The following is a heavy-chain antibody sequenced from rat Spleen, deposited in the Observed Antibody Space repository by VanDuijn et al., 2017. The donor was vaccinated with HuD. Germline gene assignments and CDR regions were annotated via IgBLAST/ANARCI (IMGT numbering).Heavy chain of an antibody. Sequence: VQLVESGGGLVQPGRSLKLSCVASGFTFSSYGMHWIRQAPGKGLDWVAYISSSSGTVYADAVKGRFTISRDNAKNTLYLQLNSLKSEDTAIYYCARSRYGSYYLYYWGQGVMVTVSS. V-gene: IGHV5-62*01. CDR3: ARSRYGSYYLYY. J-gene: IGHJ2*01. CDR1: GFTFSSYG. CDR2: ISSSSGT. D-gene: IGHD1-12*02.